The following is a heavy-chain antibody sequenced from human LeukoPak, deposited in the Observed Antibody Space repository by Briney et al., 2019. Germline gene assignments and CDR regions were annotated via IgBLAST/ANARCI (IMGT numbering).Heavy chain of an antibody. D-gene: IGHD3-22*01. V-gene: IGHV3-23*01. CDR1: GFTFSSYA. Sequence: GGSLRLSCAASGFTFSSYAMSWVRQAPGKGLEWVSAISGSGGSTYYADSVKGRFTISRDNSKNTLYLQMNSLRAEDTAVYYCAKGDTMIVVVIDNYYFDYWGQGTLVTVSS. J-gene: IGHJ4*02. CDR3: AKGDTMIVVVIDNYYFDY. CDR2: ISGSGGST.